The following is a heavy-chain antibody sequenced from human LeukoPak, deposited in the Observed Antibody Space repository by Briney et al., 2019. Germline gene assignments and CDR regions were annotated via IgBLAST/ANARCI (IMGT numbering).Heavy chain of an antibody. CDR3: ARFYGDYSFDY. J-gene: IGHJ4*02. CDR2: IYYSGST. V-gene: IGHV4-59*01. D-gene: IGHD4-17*01. CDR1: GGSISSYY. Sequence: SETLSLTCTVSGGSISSYYWSWIRQPPGKGLEWIGYIYYSGSTNYNPSLKSRVTMSVDTSKNQFSLKLSSVTAADTAVYYCARFYGDYSFDYWGQGTLVTVSS.